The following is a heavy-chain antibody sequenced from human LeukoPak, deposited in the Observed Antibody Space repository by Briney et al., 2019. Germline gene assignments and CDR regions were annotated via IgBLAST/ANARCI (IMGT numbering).Heavy chain of an antibody. V-gene: IGHV4-39*01. CDR3: ARHLNPAGKIEY. D-gene: IGHD3-9*01. CDR1: GGSISNSSYF. Sequence: SETLSLTCTVSGGSISNSSYFWGWIRQPPGKGLEWIRNIFYSGSTYYNPSLKSRVTISVDTSKNQFSLKLDSVTAADTAVYYCARHLNPAGKIEYWGQGTLVTVSS. J-gene: IGHJ4*02. CDR2: IFYSGST.